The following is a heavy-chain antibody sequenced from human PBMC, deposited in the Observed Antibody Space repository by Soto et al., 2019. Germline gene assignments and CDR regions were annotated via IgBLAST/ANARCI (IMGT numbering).Heavy chain of an antibody. CDR2: ISYDGSNK. CDR1: GFTFSSYG. V-gene: IGHV3-30*18. J-gene: IGHJ4*02. D-gene: IGHD3-9*01. CDR3: AKGPSYDILTAPSN. Sequence: GGSLRLSCAASGFTFSSYGMRWVRQAPGKGLEWVAVISYDGSNKYYADSVKGRFTISRDNSKNTLYLQMNSLRAEDTAVYYCAKGPSYDILTAPSNWGQGTLVTVSS.